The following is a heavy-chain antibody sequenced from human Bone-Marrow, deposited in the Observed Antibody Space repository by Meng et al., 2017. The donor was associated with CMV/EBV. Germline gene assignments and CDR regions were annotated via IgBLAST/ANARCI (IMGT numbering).Heavy chain of an antibody. V-gene: IGHV3-30*04. J-gene: IGHJ4*02. CDR3: ARGVRYCSSTSCLWFDY. CDR1: GFTFSSYA. CDR2: ISYDGSNK. Sequence: GESLKISCAASGFTFSSYAMHWVRQAPGKGLEWVAVISYDGSNKYYADSVKGRFTISRDNSKNTLYLQMNSLRAEDTAVYYCARGVRYCSSTSCLWFDYWGQGTLVTVSS. D-gene: IGHD2-2*01.